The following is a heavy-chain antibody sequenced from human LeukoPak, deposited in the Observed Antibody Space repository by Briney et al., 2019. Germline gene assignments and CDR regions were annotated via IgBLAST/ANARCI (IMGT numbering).Heavy chain of an antibody. J-gene: IGHJ4*02. CDR2: IYYTGSPT. Sequence: SETLSLTCTVSGGSITSSTHYWGWIRQPPGKGLEWIGTIYYTGSPTFYNPSLKSRLTISVDTSKSHFSLKLTSVTAADTAVYYCARDIGGYFDYWGQGTLVTVSS. D-gene: IGHD2-15*01. CDR1: GGSITSSTHY. V-gene: IGHV4-39*07. CDR3: ARDIGGYFDY.